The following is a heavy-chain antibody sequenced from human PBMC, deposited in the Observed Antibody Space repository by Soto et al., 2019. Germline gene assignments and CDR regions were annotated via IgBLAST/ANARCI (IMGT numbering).Heavy chain of an antibody. D-gene: IGHD1-1*01. Sequence: PGGSLRLSCAVSGFSLGPYGVTWVRQTPEKGLEWVTGFSGGSGAIFYADSARGRFTISRDSSTAYLQMNNLRPEDTAVYFCARWNGFGDSWGQGSLVTVSS. CDR1: GFSLGPYG. V-gene: IGHV3-23*01. CDR2: FSGGSGAI. CDR3: ARWNGFGDS. J-gene: IGHJ4*02.